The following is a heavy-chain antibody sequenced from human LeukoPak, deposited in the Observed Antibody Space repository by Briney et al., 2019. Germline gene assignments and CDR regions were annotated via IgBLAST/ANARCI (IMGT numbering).Heavy chain of an antibody. CDR1: GFTFSSYE. Sequence: PGGSLSLSCAASGFTFSSYEMNWVRQAPGKGPEWVSYISSSGSTVYYADSVKGRFTISRNNSKKTLYLQMDSLSAEDTAVYYCAKGPVVVTSDPYLDSWGQGTLVTVSS. V-gene: IGHV3-48*03. CDR2: ISSSGSTV. J-gene: IGHJ4*02. D-gene: IGHD2-21*02. CDR3: AKGPVVVTSDPYLDS.